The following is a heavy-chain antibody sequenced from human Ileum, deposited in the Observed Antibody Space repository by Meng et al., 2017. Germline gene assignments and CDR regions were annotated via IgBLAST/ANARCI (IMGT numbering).Heavy chain of an antibody. D-gene: IGHD1-14*01. CDR2: IFQSGST. J-gene: IGHJ4*02. Sequence: QVRLKDPGPGLVKPPGTRCLSGAVSGVSISSAIWWGWVRQPPGKGLEWIGEIFQSGSTNYNPSLKSRVSISVDKSKNHLSLSLSSVTAADTAVYYCAKAAAYNLDIWGQGALVTVSS. CDR1: GVSISSAIW. V-gene: IGHV4-4*03. CDR3: AKAAAYNLDI.